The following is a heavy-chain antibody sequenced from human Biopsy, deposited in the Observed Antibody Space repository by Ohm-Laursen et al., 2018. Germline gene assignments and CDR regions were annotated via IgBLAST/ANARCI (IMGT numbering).Heavy chain of an antibody. V-gene: IGHV4-39*01. CDR2: VHYSGSP. CDR3: TRRGMTTLTTRAFDI. D-gene: IGHD4-11*01. Sequence: SETLSLTCTVSGGSMTGSSYYWGWIRQPPGKGLEWIGAVHYSGSPYYNPSLQSRVTLSVDTSKNLFSLRLSSVTAADTAVYYCTRRGMTTLTTRAFDIWGQGTMVTVSS. J-gene: IGHJ3*02. CDR1: GGSMTGSSYY.